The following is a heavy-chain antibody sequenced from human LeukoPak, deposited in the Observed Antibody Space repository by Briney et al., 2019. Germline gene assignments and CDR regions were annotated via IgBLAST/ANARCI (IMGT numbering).Heavy chain of an antibody. Sequence: SETLSLTCTVSGGSISSSSYYWGWIRQPPGKGLEWIGSIYYSGSTYYNPSLKSRVTISVDTSKNQFSLKLSSVTAADTAVYYCARQDGDSSGYIGDFDYWGQGTLVTVSS. V-gene: IGHV4-39*01. CDR1: GGSISSSSYY. CDR3: ARQDGDSSGYIGDFDY. J-gene: IGHJ4*02. D-gene: IGHD3-22*01. CDR2: IYYSGST.